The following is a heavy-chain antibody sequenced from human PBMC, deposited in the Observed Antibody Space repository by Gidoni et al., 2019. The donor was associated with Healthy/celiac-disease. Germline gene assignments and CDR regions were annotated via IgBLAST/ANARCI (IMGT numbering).Heavy chain of an antibody. CDR2: IWYDGSNK. CDR3: ARGRFYYDILTGYCDY. D-gene: IGHD3-9*01. J-gene: IGHJ4*02. V-gene: IGHV3-33*01. CDR1: GFTFGSEG. Sequence: QVQLVESGGGAVQPGRSLRPSCAASGFTFGSEGMHWVRQAPGKGLEWVAVIWYDGSNKDYADSVKGRFTISRDNSKNTLYLQMNSLRAEDTAVYYCARGRFYYDILTGYCDYWGQGTLVTVSS.